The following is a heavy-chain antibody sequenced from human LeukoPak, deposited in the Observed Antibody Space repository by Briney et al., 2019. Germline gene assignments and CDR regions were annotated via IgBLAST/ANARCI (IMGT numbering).Heavy chain of an antibody. CDR1: GFTFSSYA. CDR3: AVERAEAMDY. CDR2: ISYDGSNK. V-gene: IGHV3-30-3*01. Sequence: PGGSLRLSCAASGFTFSSYAMHWVRQAPGKGLEWVAVISYDGSNKYYADSVKGRFTISRDNSKNTLYLQMNSLRAEDTAVYYCAVERAEAMDYWGQGTLVTVSS. J-gene: IGHJ4*02. D-gene: IGHD2-2*01.